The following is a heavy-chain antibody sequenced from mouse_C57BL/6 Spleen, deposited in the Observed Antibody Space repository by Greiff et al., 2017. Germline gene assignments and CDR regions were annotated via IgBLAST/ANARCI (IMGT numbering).Heavy chain of an antibody. CDR1: GFTFSDYG. Sequence: EVQGVESGGGLVQPGGSLTLSCAASGFTFSDYGMHWVRQAPETGLEWVAYISSGSSTVYYAATVKGRVTIARDKAKNTLFLQMTSLRSEDTAMYYCARGEYPSYWGQGTTLTVSS. D-gene: IGHD5-1*01. CDR2: ISSGSSTV. J-gene: IGHJ2*01. CDR3: ARGEYPSY. V-gene: IGHV5-17*01.